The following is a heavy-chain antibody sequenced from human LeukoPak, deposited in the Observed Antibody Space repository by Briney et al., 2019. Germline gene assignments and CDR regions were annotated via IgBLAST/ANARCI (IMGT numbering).Heavy chain of an antibody. V-gene: IGHV1-46*01. CDR3: ATSLEGYCSSTSCYRFQH. Sequence: GASVKVSCKASGYTFTGYYMHWVRQAPGQGLEWMGIINPSGGSTSYAQKFQGRVTMTRDTSTSTVYMELSSLRSEDTAVYYCATSLEGYCSSTSCYRFQHWGQGTLVTVSS. D-gene: IGHD2-2*01. CDR2: INPSGGST. J-gene: IGHJ1*01. CDR1: GYTFTGYY.